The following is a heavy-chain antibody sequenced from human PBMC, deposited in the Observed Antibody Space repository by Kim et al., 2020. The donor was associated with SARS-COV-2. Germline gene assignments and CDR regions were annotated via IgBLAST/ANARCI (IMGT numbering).Heavy chain of an antibody. V-gene: IGHV3-23*01. J-gene: IGHJ6*03. CDR1: GFTFSSYA. Sequence: GGSLRLSCAASGFTFSSYAMSWVRQAPGKGLEWVSGISGSGGSTYYADSVKGRFTISRDNSKNTLYLQMNSLRAEDTAVYYCAKVSYFWSGYPYYYMDVWGKGTTVTVSS. CDR3: AKVSYFWSGYPYYYMDV. CDR2: ISGSGGST. D-gene: IGHD3-3*01.